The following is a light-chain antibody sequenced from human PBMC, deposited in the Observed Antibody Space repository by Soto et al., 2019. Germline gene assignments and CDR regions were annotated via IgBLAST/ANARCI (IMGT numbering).Light chain of an antibody. CDR2: GAT. J-gene: IGKJ2*01. CDR3: QQYNHWPYT. Sequence: EIAMTHSPAILSVSPGSIPTISCRASQSVSNNLAWYQQKPGHAPMLVMYGATARATGIPARFSGSGSGTDFTLTISSLQSEDFAVYYCQQYNHWPYTFGQGTKLEIK. CDR1: QSVSNN. V-gene: IGKV3-15*01.